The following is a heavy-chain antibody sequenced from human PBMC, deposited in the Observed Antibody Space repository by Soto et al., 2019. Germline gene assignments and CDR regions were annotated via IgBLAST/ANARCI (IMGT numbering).Heavy chain of an antibody. Sequence: GESLKISCKGSGYSFTSYWISWVRQMPGKGLEWMGRIDPSDSYTNYSPSFQGHVTISADKSISTAYLQWSSLKASDTAMYYCARFSSIVVVPAAIAFDYYGMDVWGQGTTVTVSS. J-gene: IGHJ6*02. D-gene: IGHD2-2*01. CDR1: GYSFTSYW. CDR2: IDPSDSYT. CDR3: ARFSSIVVVPAAIAFDYYGMDV. V-gene: IGHV5-10-1*01.